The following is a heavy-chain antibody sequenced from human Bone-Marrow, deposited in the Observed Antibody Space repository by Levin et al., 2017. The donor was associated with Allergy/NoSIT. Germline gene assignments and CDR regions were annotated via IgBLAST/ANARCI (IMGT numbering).Heavy chain of an antibody. CDR1: GFSFRSYG. D-gene: IGHD4-17*01. CDR2: ISYDGTVN. Sequence: HSGGSLRLSCVASGFSFRSYGMNWVRQAPGKGLEWLAVISYDGTVNYYADSVKGRFTISRDNPKNTLSLQMNSLRPEDTAVYYCVKGPPPGRSGVTIAFDIWGQGTMVTVSS. V-gene: IGHV3-30*18. CDR3: VKGPPPGRSGVTIAFDI. J-gene: IGHJ3*02.